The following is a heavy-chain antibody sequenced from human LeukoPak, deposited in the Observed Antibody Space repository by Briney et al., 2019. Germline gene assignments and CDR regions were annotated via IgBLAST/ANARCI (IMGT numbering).Heavy chain of an antibody. CDR3: ARHDDYSRAFDI. J-gene: IGHJ3*02. Sequence: PSETLSLTCTVSGGSSRSSSYYWGWIRQPPGKGLEWIGSIYYSGSTYYNPALKSRVSISVDTSKNQFSLKLSSVTAADTAVYYCARHDDYSRAFDIWGQGTMVTVSS. D-gene: IGHD4-11*01. CDR1: GGSSRSSSYY. CDR2: IYYSGST. V-gene: IGHV4-39*01.